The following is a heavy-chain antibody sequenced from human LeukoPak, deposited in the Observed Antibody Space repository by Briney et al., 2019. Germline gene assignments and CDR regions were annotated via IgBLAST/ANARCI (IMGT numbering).Heavy chain of an antibody. CDR2: IYTSGST. J-gene: IGHJ4*02. CDR3: ARGGGDYDHYYFDY. D-gene: IGHD4-17*01. V-gene: IGHV4-61*02. CDR1: GGSISSRSYY. Sequence: PSETLSLTCTVSGGSISSRSYYWSWIRQPAGKGLEWIGRIYTSGSTKYNPSLKSRVTISVDTSKNQFSLRLSSVTAADTAVYYCARGGGDYDHYYFDYWGQGTLVTVSS.